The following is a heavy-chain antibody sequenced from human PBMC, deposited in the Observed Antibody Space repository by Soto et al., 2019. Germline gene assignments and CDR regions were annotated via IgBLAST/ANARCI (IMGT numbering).Heavy chain of an antibody. D-gene: IGHD1-26*01. CDR1: GFTFSSYA. J-gene: IGHJ4*02. CDR2: ISGSGGST. V-gene: IGHV3-23*01. CDR3: AKDRPNKKSGSYFNRNFDY. Sequence: GGSLRLSCAASGFTFSSYAMSWVRQAPGKGLEWVSAISGSGGSTYYADSVKGRFTISRDNSKNTLYLQMNSLRAEDTAVYYCAKDRPNKKSGSYFNRNFDYWGQGTLVTVSS.